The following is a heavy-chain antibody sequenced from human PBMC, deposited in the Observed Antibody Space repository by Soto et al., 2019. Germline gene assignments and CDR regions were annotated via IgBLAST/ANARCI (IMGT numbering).Heavy chain of an antibody. CDR2: IIPIFRKP. D-gene: IGHD6-6*01. J-gene: IGHJ6*02. Sequence: QVQLVQSGAEVKKLGSSVRVSCKASGGPFSSYAIIWVRQAPGQGLEWMGGIIPIFRKPVYARNFQGRVTITAEESTSTGYMELSGLRSEDTALYYCATGRMKQVGRTNDYYYGLDFWGQGTTVIVSS. V-gene: IGHV1-69*01. CDR1: GGPFSSYA. CDR3: ATGRMKQVGRTNDYYYGLDF.